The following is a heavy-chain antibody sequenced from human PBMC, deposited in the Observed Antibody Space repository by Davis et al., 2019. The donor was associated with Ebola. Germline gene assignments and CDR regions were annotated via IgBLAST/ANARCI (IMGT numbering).Heavy chain of an antibody. CDR1: GIDFSGSV. CDR2: IRSKRNNYAT. J-gene: IGHJ6*02. CDR3: TRPTTVVLYGMDV. V-gene: IGHV3-73*01. Sequence: GESLKISCATSGIDFSGSVIHWVRQASWKGLEWVGRIRSKRNNYATDYGTSVKGRFTVSRDDSRNTAYLQMNSLKIEDTATYYCTRPTTVVLYGMDVWGQGTTVTVSS. D-gene: IGHD4-23*01.